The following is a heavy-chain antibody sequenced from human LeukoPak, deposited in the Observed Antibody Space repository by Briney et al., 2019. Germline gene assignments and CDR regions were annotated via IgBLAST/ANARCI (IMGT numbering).Heavy chain of an antibody. J-gene: IGHJ5*02. CDR3: ASGTPAPPFDP. D-gene: IGHD6-6*01. Sequence: SETLSLTCTVSGGSISRSSYYWGWIRQPPGKGLEWIGSIYYSGSTYYNPRLKSRVTISVDTSKNQFSLKLSSVTAADTAVYYCASGTPAPPFDPWGQGTLVTVSS. V-gene: IGHV4-39*07. CDR1: GGSISRSSYY. CDR2: IYYSGST.